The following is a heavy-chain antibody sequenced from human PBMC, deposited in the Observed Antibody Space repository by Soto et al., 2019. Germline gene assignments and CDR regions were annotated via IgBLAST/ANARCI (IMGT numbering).Heavy chain of an antibody. CDR1: GFTFGDYA. V-gene: IGHV3-49*03. CDR2: IRSKAYGGTT. Sequence: EVQLVESGGGLVQPGRSLRLSCTASGFTFGDYAMSWFRQAPGKGLEWVGFIRSKAYGGTTEYAASVKGRFTISRDDSKSIAYLQMNSLKTEDTAVYYCTRAHGDYVWYFDLWGRGTLVTVSS. J-gene: IGHJ2*01. CDR3: TRAHGDYVWYFDL. D-gene: IGHD4-17*01.